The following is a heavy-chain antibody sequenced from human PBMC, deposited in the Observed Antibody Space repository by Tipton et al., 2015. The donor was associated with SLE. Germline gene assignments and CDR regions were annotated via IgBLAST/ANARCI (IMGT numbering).Heavy chain of an antibody. D-gene: IGHD1-1*01. Sequence: TLSLTCTVSGGSISSGGYYWSWIRQHPGKGLEWIGYIYYSGSTYYNPSLKSRVTISVDTSKNQFSLKLSSVTAADTAVYYCGGTGTTGWYFDLWGQGTLVTVSS. CDR1: GGSISSGGYY. V-gene: IGHV4-31*03. CDR3: GGTGTTGWYFDL. CDR2: IYYSGST. J-gene: IGHJ2*01.